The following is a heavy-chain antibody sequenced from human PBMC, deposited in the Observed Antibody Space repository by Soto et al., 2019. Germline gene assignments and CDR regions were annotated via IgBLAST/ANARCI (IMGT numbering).Heavy chain of an antibody. J-gene: IGHJ6*02. Sequence: ASVKVSFKVSGYTLTELSMPWVRPAPGKGLDCIGGFDPEDGETIYAQKFQGRVTITRDTSASTAYMELSSLRSEDTAVDYCARDACRGTSCHTQENYYTMDVWGQGTMVTVSS. D-gene: IGHD2-2*01. CDR3: ARDACRGTSCHTQENYYTMDV. V-gene: IGHV1-24*01. CDR1: GYTLTELS. CDR2: FDPEDGET.